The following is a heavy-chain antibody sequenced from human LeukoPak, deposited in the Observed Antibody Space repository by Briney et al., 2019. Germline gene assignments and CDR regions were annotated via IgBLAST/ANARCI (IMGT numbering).Heavy chain of an antibody. CDR1: GFTFSSYS. V-gene: IGHV3-21*01. CDR2: ISSRSSCI. Sequence: GGSLRLSCAASGFTFSSYSMNWVSQAPGKGLEWVSSISSRSSCIHYADSVKGRLTISRDNAKNSLYLQMNSLRAEDTAVYYCAGQYSRGWYDYWGQGTLVTVSS. D-gene: IGHD6-19*01. J-gene: IGHJ4*02. CDR3: AGQYSRGWYDY.